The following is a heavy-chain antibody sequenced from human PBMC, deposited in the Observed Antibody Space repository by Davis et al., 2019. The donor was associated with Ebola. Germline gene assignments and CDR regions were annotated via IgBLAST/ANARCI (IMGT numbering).Heavy chain of an antibody. CDR3: ARESPDRDNGDYGRFDP. CDR2: IYSGGTT. Sequence: PGGSLRLSCAASGFIVSNNYMSWVRQAPGKGLEWVSVIYSGGTTFYAKSVKGRFTISRDNSKNTLYLQMNSLKPEDTAVYYCARESPDRDNGDYGRFDPWGQGTLVTVSS. J-gene: IGHJ5*02. V-gene: IGHV3-53*05. CDR1: GFIVSNNY. D-gene: IGHD4-17*01.